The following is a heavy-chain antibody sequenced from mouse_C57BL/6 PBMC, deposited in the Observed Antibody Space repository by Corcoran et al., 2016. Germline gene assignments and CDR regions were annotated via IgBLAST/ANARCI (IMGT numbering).Heavy chain of an antibody. CDR2: INPYNGGT. CDR3: ARGDGYSFAY. V-gene: IGHV1-19*01. D-gene: IGHD2-3*01. J-gene: IGHJ3*01. Sequence: EVKLQQYGPELVKPGDSVKMSCKASRYTFTDYYMNWVKQRHGKSLEWIGVINPYNGGTSYNQKFKGKATLTVDKSSSTAYMELNSLTSEDSAVYYCARGDGYSFAYWGQGTLVTVSP. CDR1: RYTFTDYY.